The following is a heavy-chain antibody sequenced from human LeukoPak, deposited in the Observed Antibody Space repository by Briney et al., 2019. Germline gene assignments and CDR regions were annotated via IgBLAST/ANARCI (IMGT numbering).Heavy chain of an antibody. V-gene: IGHV1-2*02. CDR2: IDPSSGAT. CDR1: GYTFSHHY. Sequence: ASVTVSCKSSGYTFSHHYMHWVRQAPGQGLEWMGWIDPSSGATNYAQNFQGRVTMTRDTSINTAYMELSRLRSDDTAVYYCARAQHYDYIWGTSRPVTFDYWGRGTLVTVSP. J-gene: IGHJ4*02. D-gene: IGHD3-16*02. CDR3: ARAQHYDYIWGTSRPVTFDY.